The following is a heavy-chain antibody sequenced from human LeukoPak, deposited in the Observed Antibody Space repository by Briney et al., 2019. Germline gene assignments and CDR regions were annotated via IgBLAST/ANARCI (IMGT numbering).Heavy chain of an antibody. V-gene: IGHV3-23*01. CDR3: AKDWGGYFEYVCGSFSSFVS. D-gene: IGHD3-16*01. CDR1: GFTFSSYG. J-gene: IGHJ4*02. CDR2: ISGSGHRT. Sequence: GGSLRLSCAASGFTFSSYGVSWVRQAPGKGLEWVSGISGSGHRTYYADSVKGRFTISRDNAKSTLYLQMNSLRAEDTAVYYGAKDWGGYFEYVCGSFSSFVSWGQRAQFTVSS.